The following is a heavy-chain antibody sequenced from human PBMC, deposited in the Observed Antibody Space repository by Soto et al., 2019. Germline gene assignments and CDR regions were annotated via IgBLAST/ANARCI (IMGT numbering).Heavy chain of an antibody. J-gene: IGHJ5*02. Sequence: LQGVGSGGAITSSDWTLIRQFPGKGLEWIAYTSYSGSTNYNPSLKSRVTISVDTSKNQFSLKLSSVTAADTPVYYCARVMENWFDPWGQGTLVTGSS. D-gene: IGHD1-1*01. CDR1: GGAITSSD. CDR2: TSYSGST. V-gene: IGHV4-59*01. CDR3: ARVMENWFDP.